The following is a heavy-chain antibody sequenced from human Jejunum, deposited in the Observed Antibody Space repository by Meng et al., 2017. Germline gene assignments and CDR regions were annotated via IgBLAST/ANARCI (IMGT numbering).Heavy chain of an antibody. CDR3: ARMRPGYNTGGDVFDV. D-gene: IGHD1-14*01. CDR1: GFSLTTSGMR. Sequence: SGPTLVKPTQTLTLTCTFSGFSLTTSGMRVSWIRQPPGKALEWLARIDWDDDKFYSASLRTRLTISKDTSKNQVVLTVTNMDPVDTSTYYCARMRPGYNTGGDVFDVWGQGTMVT. CDR2: IDWDDDK. V-gene: IGHV2-70*04. J-gene: IGHJ3*01.